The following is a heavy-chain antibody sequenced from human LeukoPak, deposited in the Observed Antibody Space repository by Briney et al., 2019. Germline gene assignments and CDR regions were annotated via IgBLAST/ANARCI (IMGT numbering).Heavy chain of an antibody. Sequence: GGTLRLSCVASGFTFSRHGMNWVRQAPGKGLEWVSGINWNGGSTGYADSVKGRFTISRDNAKNSLYLQMNSLRAEDTALYYCARGYYYDPYYFDYWGQGTLVTVSS. D-gene: IGHD3-22*01. J-gene: IGHJ4*02. CDR2: INWNGGST. V-gene: IGHV3-20*04. CDR1: GFTFSRHG. CDR3: ARGYYYDPYYFDY.